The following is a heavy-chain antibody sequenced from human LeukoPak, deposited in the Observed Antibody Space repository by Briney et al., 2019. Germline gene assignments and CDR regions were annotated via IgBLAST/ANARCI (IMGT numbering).Heavy chain of an antibody. Sequence: ASVKVSCKASGYTITGYYMHWVRQAPGQGLEWMGRINPDSGGTNYAQKFQGWVTLTRDTSISTAYMELTSLKSDDTAVYYCARVYGSSSWVFDYWGQGTLVTVSS. CDR3: ARVYGSSSWVFDY. J-gene: IGHJ4*02. CDR1: GYTITGYY. D-gene: IGHD6-6*01. CDR2: INPDSGGT. V-gene: IGHV1-2*04.